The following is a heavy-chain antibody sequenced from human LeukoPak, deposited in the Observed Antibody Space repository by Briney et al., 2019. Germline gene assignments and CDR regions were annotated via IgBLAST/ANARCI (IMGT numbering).Heavy chain of an antibody. CDR2: IYYSGST. D-gene: IGHD3-16*01. CDR3: ARRGDFLIDY. J-gene: IGHJ4*02. Sequence: SETLSLTCTVSGGSISSSSYYWGWIRQPPGKGLEWIGSIYYSGSTYYNPSLKSRVTISVDTSKSQFSLKLSSVTAADTAVYYCARRGDFLIDYWGQGTLVTVSS. CDR1: GGSISSSSYY. V-gene: IGHV4-39*01.